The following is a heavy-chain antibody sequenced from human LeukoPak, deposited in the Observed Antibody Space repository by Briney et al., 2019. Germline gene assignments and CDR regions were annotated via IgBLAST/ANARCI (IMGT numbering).Heavy chain of an antibody. J-gene: IGHJ5*02. V-gene: IGHV3-66*01. Sequence: GGSLRLSCAASGFTVSSNYMSWVRQAPGKGLEWVSVIYSGGSTYYADSVKGRFTISRDNSKNTLYLQMNSLRAEDTAVYYCARVGPELRYFDWPPTGWFDPWGQGTLVTVSS. CDR2: IYSGGST. D-gene: IGHD3-9*01. CDR1: GFTVSSNY. CDR3: ARVGPELRYFDWPPTGWFDP.